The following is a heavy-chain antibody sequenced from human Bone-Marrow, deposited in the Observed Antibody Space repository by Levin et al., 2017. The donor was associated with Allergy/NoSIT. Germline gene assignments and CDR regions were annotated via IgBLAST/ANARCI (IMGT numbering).Heavy chain of an antibody. V-gene: IGHV4-59*01. Sequence: SETLSLTCTLSGGSIRNYYWNWIRQPPGKGLEWIGNVHYSGITNYNPSLESRVTISGDTSKNQFSLSLTSVTTADTAVYYCARATYGTNSADSWGRGTLVTVSA. CDR2: VHYSGIT. CDR1: GGSIRNYY. CDR3: ARATYGTNSADS. D-gene: IGHD2-8*01. J-gene: IGHJ4*02.